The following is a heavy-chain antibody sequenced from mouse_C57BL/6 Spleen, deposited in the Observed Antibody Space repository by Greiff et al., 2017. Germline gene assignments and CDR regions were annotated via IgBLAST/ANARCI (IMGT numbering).Heavy chain of an antibody. CDR3: IFFMVTAGGYAMDY. J-gene: IGHJ4*01. CDR1: GFNIKDDY. D-gene: IGHD2-2*01. Sequence: VQLKQSGAELVRPGASVKLSCTASGFNIKDDYMHWVKQRPEQGLEWIGWIDPENGDTEYASKFRGKATITADTSSNTAYLQLSSLTSEDTAVYYCIFFMVTAGGYAMDYWGQGTSVTVSS. V-gene: IGHV14-4*01. CDR2: IDPENGDT.